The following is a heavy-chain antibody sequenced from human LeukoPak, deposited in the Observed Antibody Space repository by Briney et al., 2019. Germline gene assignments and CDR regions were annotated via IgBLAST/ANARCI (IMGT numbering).Heavy chain of an antibody. CDR3: ARDQTYGSGSYLSYFDY. CDR1: GFTFSSYW. CDR2: IKQDGSEK. D-gene: IGHD3-10*01. V-gene: IGHV3-7*01. J-gene: IGHJ4*02. Sequence: PGGSLRLSCAASGFTFSSYWMSWVRQAPGKGLEWVANIKQDGSEKYYVDSVKGRFTISRDNAKNSLYLQMNSLRAEDTAVYYCARDQTYGSGSYLSYFDYWGQGTLVTVSS.